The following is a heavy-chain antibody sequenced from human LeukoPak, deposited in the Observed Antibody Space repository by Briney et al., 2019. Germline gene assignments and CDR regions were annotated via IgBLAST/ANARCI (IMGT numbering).Heavy chain of an antibody. D-gene: IGHD6-25*01. J-gene: IGHJ4*02. CDR3: ARDRRGFIAAAVTGDWENPFDY. V-gene: IGHV4-4*07. Sequence: PSETLSLTCTVSGGSISSYYWSWIRQPAGKGLEWIGRIYTSGSTNYNPSLKSRVTMSVDTSKNQFSLKLSSVTAADTAVYYCARDRRGFIAAAVTGDWENPFDYWGRETLVTVSS. CDR1: GGSISSYY. CDR2: IYTSGST.